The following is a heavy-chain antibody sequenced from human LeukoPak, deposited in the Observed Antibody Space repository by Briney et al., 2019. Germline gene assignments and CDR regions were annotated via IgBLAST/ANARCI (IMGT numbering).Heavy chain of an antibody. CDR1: GFTFSSYW. D-gene: IGHD3-10*02. Sequence: PGGSLRLSCVASGFTFSSYWMTWVRQAPGKGLEWVANIKTDGSQIYYVDSVRGRFTISRDNAKNSLYLQMNSLRAEDTAVYYCAELGITMIGGVWGKGTTVTISS. CDR3: AELGITMIGGV. J-gene: IGHJ6*04. V-gene: IGHV3-7*01. CDR2: IKTDGSQI.